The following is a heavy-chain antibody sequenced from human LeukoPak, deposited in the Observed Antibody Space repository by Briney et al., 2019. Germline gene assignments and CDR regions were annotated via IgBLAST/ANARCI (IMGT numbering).Heavy chain of an antibody. V-gene: IGHV1-18*01. Sequence: ASVKVSCKASGYTFTSYGISWVRQAPGQGPEWRGWISAYNGNTNYAQKLQGRVTMTTDTSTSTAYMELRSLRSDDTAVYYCARVGVGGDFWSGYPYDWFDPWGQGTLVTVSS. J-gene: IGHJ5*02. CDR3: ARVGVGGDFWSGYPYDWFDP. CDR1: GYTFTSYG. CDR2: ISAYNGNT. D-gene: IGHD3-3*01.